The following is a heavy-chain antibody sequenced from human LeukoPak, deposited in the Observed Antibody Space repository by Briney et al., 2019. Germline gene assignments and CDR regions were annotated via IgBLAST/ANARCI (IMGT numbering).Heavy chain of an antibody. CDR3: ARGEVVAATLGY. Sequence: ASVKVSCKAPGYTFTSYDINWVRQATGQGLEWMGWMNPNSGNTGYAQKFQGRVTITRNTSISTAYMELSSLRSEDTAVYYCARGEVVAATLGYWGQGTLVTVSS. CDR1: GYTFTSYD. V-gene: IGHV1-8*03. J-gene: IGHJ4*02. CDR2: MNPNSGNT. D-gene: IGHD2-15*01.